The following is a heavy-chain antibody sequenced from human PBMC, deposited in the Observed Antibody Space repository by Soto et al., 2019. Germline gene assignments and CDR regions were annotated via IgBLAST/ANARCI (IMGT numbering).Heavy chain of an antibody. CDR2: ISSSGSSI. Sequence: PGGSVRLSCAASGFTFSSYEMNWVRQAPGKGLEWVSYISSSGSSIYYADSVKGRFTISRDNAKNSLYLQMNSLRAEDTAVYYCARVPNYGVDAMDVSGQVTTVTVSS. D-gene: IGHD4-17*01. J-gene: IGHJ6*02. CDR3: ARVPNYGVDAMDV. CDR1: GFTFSSYE. V-gene: IGHV3-48*03.